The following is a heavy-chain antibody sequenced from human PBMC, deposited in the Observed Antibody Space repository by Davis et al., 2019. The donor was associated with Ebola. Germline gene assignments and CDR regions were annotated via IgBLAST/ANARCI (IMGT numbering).Heavy chain of an antibody. CDR2: IKQDGSEK. V-gene: IGHV3-7*01. CDR1: GFTFSSYW. J-gene: IGHJ6*02. D-gene: IGHD6-13*01. CDR3: ARVGGYYYYYYYGMDV. Sequence: GGSLRLSCAASGFTFSSYWMSWVRQAPGKGLEWVANIKQDGSEKYYVDSVKGRFTISRDNAKKSLYLQMNSLRAEDTAVYYCARVGGYYYYYYYGMDVWGQGTTVTASS.